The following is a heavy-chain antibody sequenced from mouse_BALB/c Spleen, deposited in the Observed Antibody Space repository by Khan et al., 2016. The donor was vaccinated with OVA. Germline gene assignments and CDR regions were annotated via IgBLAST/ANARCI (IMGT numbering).Heavy chain of an antibody. CDR2: IDPYYGDA. J-gene: IGHJ2*01. CDR3: TILGTNYSFTY. V-gene: IGHV1-39*01. Sequence: VQLQQSGPELDKPGASVKISCKASGYSFTDYNMNWVKQSNGKSLEWIGNIDPYYGDAHYNQKFKGKATLTVDRSSSTAYMQLKSLTSADSAVXYGTILGTNYSFTYWGQGTTPPVPS. CDR1: GYSFTDYN. D-gene: IGHD2-1*01.